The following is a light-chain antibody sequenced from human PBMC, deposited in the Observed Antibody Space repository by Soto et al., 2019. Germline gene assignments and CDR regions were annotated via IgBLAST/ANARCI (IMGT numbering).Light chain of an antibody. CDR3: QQYNSFPT. V-gene: IGKV1-5*03. J-gene: IGKJ1*01. CDR2: KAS. Sequence: DIQMTQSPSTLSASVGDRVTITCRASQSISSWLAWYQQKPGKAPKLLIYKASSLESGVPSRFSRSGSGTEFTLTISSLQPDDLATYYCQQYNSFPTFGQGTKVEIK. CDR1: QSISSW.